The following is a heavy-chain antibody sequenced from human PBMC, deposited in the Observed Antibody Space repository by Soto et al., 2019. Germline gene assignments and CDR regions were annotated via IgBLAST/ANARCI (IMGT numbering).Heavy chain of an antibody. CDR2: IKQDGSQT. Sequence: GGSLRLSCATSGFTFSNYWMTWVRQAPGKGLEWLANIKQDGSQTYYMDSVKGRFTVSRDNAKNSVYPQMNSLRAEDTAVYYCARIGYSSSSNDFWGQGTLVTVSS. V-gene: IGHV3-7*05. D-gene: IGHD6-6*01. CDR1: GFTFSNYW. J-gene: IGHJ4*02. CDR3: ARIGYSSSSNDF.